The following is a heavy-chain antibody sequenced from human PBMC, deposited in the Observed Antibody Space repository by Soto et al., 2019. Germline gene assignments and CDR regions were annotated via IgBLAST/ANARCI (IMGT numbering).Heavy chain of an antibody. J-gene: IGHJ4*02. CDR3: ARVYYDSSGYSFDY. CDR2: IYYSGST. V-gene: IGHV4-31*03. D-gene: IGHD3-22*01. CDR1: GGSISSGGYY. Sequence: ASETLSLTCTVSGGSISSGGYYWSWIRQHPGKGLEWIGYIYYSGSTYYNPSLKSRVTISVDTSKNQFSLKLSSVTAADTAVYYCARVYYDSSGYSFDYWGQGTLVTVSS.